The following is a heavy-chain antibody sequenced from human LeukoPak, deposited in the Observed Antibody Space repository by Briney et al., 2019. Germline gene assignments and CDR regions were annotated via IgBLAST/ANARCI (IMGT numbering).Heavy chain of an antibody. Sequence: SETLSLTCAISGGSISTGSYYWNWIRQPAGKGLEWIGRIYTSGSTNYNPSLKSRVTISVDTSKNQFSLKLSSVTAADTAVYYCARVRWQLAWTFDYWGQGTLVTVSS. CDR3: ARVRWQLAWTFDY. CDR2: IYTSGST. CDR1: GGSISTGSYY. D-gene: IGHD1-26*01. J-gene: IGHJ4*02. V-gene: IGHV4-61*02.